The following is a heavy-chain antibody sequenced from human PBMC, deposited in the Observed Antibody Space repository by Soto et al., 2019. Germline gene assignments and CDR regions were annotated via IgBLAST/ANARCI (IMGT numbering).Heavy chain of an antibody. J-gene: IGHJ4*02. V-gene: IGHV3-30*18. CDR1: GFTFSSYG. D-gene: IGHD3-22*01. CDR3: AKDRLESSSGYYSGGFDY. Sequence: GGSLRLSCAASGFTFSSYGMHWVRQAPGKGLEWVAVISYDGSNKYYADSVKGRFTISRDNSKNTLYLQMNSLRAEDTAVYYCAKDRLESSSGYYSGGFDYWGQGTLVTVS. CDR2: ISYDGSNK.